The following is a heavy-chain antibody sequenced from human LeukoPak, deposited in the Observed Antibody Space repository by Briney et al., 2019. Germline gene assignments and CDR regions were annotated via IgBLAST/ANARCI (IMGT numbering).Heavy chain of an antibody. J-gene: IGHJ3*02. D-gene: IGHD5-12*01. CDR3: TTGGSVIVAGTRAFDI. CDR2: IKSEIDGGAT. CDR1: DFTFSNTW. Sequence: GGSLRLSCIASDFTFSNTWMNWVRQAPGKGLEWVGRIKSEIDGGATDYAAPVQGRFTVSRDDSQATLYLQMNSLKTEDTAVYYCTTGGSVIVAGTRAFDIRGLGTVVTVSS. V-gene: IGHV3-15*07.